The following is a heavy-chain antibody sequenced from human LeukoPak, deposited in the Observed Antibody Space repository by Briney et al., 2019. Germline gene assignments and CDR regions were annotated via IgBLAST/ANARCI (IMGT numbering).Heavy chain of an antibody. D-gene: IGHD2-2*01. CDR1: GYSFTSYW. CDR3: ARREPAALNWFDP. CDR2: IYPGDSDT. V-gene: IGHV5-51*01. Sequence: GESLKISCKGSGYSFTSYWIGWVRQMPGKGREWMGIIYPGDSDTRYSPSFQGQVTISADKSISTAYLQWSSLKASDTAMYYCARREPAALNWFDPWGQGTLVTVSS. J-gene: IGHJ5*02.